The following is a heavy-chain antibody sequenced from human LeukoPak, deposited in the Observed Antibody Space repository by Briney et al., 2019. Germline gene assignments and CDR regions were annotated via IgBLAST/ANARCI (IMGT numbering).Heavy chain of an antibody. CDR1: GVSISSSNW. V-gene: IGHV4-4*02. CDR3: ARDSGTTGEVKFDP. D-gene: IGHD3-10*01. Sequence: SETLSLTCAVSGVSISSSNWWSWVRQSPGKGLEWIGEIFHSGSTNYNPSLKSRVLISVDKAENQFSLKLSSVTAADTAVYYCARDSGTTGEVKFDPWGQGTLVTVSS. J-gene: IGHJ5*02. CDR2: IFHSGST.